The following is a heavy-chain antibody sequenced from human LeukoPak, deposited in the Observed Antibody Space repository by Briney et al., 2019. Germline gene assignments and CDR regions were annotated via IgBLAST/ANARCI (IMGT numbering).Heavy chain of an antibody. CDR2: LHPEDGEA. Sequence: GASVKVSCKVSGYTLSDLAMHWVRQAPGKGLEWMGGLHPEDGEAIYAQPLQGRVTMTEDTSTDTAYMELSSLRSDDTAVYYCATRNFGGYGAFDIWGQGTLVTVSS. CDR3: ATRNFGGYGAFDI. J-gene: IGHJ3*02. V-gene: IGHV1-24*01. CDR1: GYTLSDLA. D-gene: IGHD5-12*01.